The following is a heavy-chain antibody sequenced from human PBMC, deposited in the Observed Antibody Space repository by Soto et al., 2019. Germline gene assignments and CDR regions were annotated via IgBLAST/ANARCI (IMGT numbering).Heavy chain of an antibody. CDR3: ARRIVVVAKYGMDV. CDR1: GGSFSGYY. D-gene: IGHD2-21*01. CDR2: INHSGST. V-gene: IGHV4-34*01. Sequence: SETLSLTCAVYGGSFSGYYWSWIRQPPGKGLEWIGEINHSGSTNYNPSLKSRVTISVDTSKNQFSLKLSSVTAADTAVYYCARRIVVVAKYGMDVWGQGTTVTVS. J-gene: IGHJ6*02.